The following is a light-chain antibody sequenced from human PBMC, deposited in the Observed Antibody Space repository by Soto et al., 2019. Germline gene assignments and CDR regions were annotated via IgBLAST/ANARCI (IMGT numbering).Light chain of an antibody. CDR2: NAS. Sequence: EIVLTQSPATLSLSPGERATLSCRASQSVSKYLAWYQHKPGQAPRLLIYNASNRGTGIPVRFSGSGSGTDFTLTISSLEPEDFAVYYCQQRSNWPLTFGGGTKVEIK. CDR3: QQRSNWPLT. CDR1: QSVSKY. J-gene: IGKJ4*01. V-gene: IGKV3-11*01.